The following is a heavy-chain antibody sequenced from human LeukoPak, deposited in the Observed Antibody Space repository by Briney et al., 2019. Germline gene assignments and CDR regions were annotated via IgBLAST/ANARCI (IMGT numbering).Heavy chain of an antibody. CDR2: ISYSGTT. CDR3: ARGDDYKSTLFDY. J-gene: IGHJ4*02. V-gene: IGHV4-59*01. CDR1: GGSISSYY. D-gene: IGHD5-12*01. Sequence: SETLSLTCTVSGGSISSYYWNWIRQPPGKGLEWIGYISYSGTTNYNPTLKSRVTISVDTSKKQFSLKLTSATAADTAVYYCARGDDYKSTLFDYWGQGTLVTVSS.